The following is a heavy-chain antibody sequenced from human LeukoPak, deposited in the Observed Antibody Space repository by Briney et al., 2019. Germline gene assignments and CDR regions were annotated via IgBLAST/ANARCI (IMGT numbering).Heavy chain of an antibody. J-gene: IGHJ3*02. CDR3: ASTTPYCSSTSCYGIVEAFDI. CDR2: IYTSGST. CDR1: GGSISSYY. Sequence: SETLSLTCTVSGGSISSYYRSWIRQPAGKGLEWIGRIYTSGSTNYNPSLNSRVTMSVDTSKNQFSLKLSSVTAADTAVYYCASTTPYCSSTSCYGIVEAFDIWGQGTMVTVSS. D-gene: IGHD2-2*01. V-gene: IGHV4-4*07.